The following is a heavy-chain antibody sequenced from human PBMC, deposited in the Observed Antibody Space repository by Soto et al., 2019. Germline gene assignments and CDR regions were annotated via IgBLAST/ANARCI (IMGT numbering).Heavy chain of an antibody. D-gene: IGHD4-17*01. CDR3: ARVRYGGYSYYFDY. J-gene: IGHJ4*02. CDR2: IQQDGSEK. Sequence: GGSLRLSCAVAGFTFSRFWMGWVRQAPGRGLEWVANIQQDGSEKYYVDSVKGRFNMSKDNVKNSLYLQMNSLGAEDTAVYYCARVRYGGYSYYFDYWGQGALVTVSS. CDR1: GFTFSRFW. V-gene: IGHV3-7*03.